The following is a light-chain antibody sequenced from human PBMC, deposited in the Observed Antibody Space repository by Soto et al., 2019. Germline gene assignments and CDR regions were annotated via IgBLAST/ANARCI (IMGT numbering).Light chain of an antibody. CDR2: DVS. CDR1: SSDVSGYNY. J-gene: IGLJ1*01. Sequence: QSALTQPASVSGSPGQSITISCTGTSSDVSGYNYVSWYQHHPGKASKLMIYDVSNRPSGVSNRFSGSKSGNKASLTISGLQVEDEADYCCSSYTSSSTRDFGTGTKFVVL. V-gene: IGLV2-14*03. CDR3: SSYTSSSTRD.